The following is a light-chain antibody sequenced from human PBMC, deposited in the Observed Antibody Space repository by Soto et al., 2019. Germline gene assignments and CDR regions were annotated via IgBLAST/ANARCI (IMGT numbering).Light chain of an antibody. V-gene: IGLV2-23*01. Sequence: QSVLTQPASVSGSPGQSITISCTGTNIGVGSHNFVSWYQQYPGKAPKLLIYEASKRPSGLSNRFSGSKSGNTASLTISGLQAEDEADYYCCSLTNGATWVFGGGTKLTVL. CDR3: CSLTNGATWV. CDR1: NIGVGSHNF. J-gene: IGLJ3*02. CDR2: EAS.